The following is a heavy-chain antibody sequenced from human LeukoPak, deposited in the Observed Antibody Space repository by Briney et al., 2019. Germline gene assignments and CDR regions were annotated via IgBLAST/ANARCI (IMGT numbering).Heavy chain of an antibody. J-gene: IGHJ4*02. V-gene: IGHV3-30*03. CDR2: ISYDGSNK. CDR3: VLGGYFDC. CDR1: GFTFSSYG. Sequence: GGSLRLSCAASGFTFSSYGMHWVRQAPGKGLEWVAVISYDGSNKYYADSVKGRFTISRDNSKNTLYLQMNSLRAEDTAVYYCVLGGYFDCWGQGTLVTVSS. D-gene: IGHD2-15*01.